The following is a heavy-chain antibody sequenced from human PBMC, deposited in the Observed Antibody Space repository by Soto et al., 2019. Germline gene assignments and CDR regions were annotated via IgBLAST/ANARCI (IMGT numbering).Heavy chain of an antibody. CDR3: ARPGRHYDFWSGPSFDY. CDR2: IYPGDSDT. CDR1: GYSFTSYW. J-gene: IGHJ4*02. Sequence: PGESLKISCKGSGYSFTSYWIGWVRQMPGKGLEWMGIIYPGDSDTRYSPSFQGQVTISADKSISTAYLQWSSLKASDTAMYYCARPGRHYDFWSGPSFDYWGQGTLVTVSS. D-gene: IGHD3-3*01. V-gene: IGHV5-51*01.